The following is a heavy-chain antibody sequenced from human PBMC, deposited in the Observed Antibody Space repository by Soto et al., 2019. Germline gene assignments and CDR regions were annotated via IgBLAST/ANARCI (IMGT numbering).Heavy chain of an antibody. D-gene: IGHD1-26*01. CDR3: AKARGWAPFDD. CDR2: ISNDGSNR. CDR1: GFTFSSFG. Sequence: QVQLVESGGGVVQPGRSLRLSCAASGFTFSSFGMHWVRQAPGKGLEWVAVISNDGSNRYHADSVKGRFTISRDNSKNTLYLQMNSLRAEDTAVYHCAKARGWAPFDDWGQGTLVTVSS. V-gene: IGHV3-30*18. J-gene: IGHJ4*02.